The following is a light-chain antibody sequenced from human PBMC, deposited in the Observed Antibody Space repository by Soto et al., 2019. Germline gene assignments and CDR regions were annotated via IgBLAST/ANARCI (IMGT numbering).Light chain of an antibody. V-gene: IGKV1-39*01. Sequence: EIQMTQSPSSLSASVGDRVTIPCRASQSISTYLHWYQQKPGKAPNLLIYAASTLQSGVPSRFSGSGSGTDFTLTISSLQPEDFATYFCQHGYSTPLTFGGGTKVDIK. CDR3: QHGYSTPLT. CDR2: AAS. CDR1: QSISTY. J-gene: IGKJ4*01.